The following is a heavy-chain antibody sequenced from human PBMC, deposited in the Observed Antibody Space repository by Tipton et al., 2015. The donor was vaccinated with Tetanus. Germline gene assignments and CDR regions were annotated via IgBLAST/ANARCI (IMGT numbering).Heavy chain of an antibody. V-gene: IGHV4-30-4*01. CDR2: IHHSGLA. CDR3: VRGRGLGAYSYGFEY. D-gene: IGHD5-18*01. Sequence: TLSLTCTVSGDSVSTGNFYWSWIRQPPGKGLEWIAFIHHSGLAFSKPPLKSRVSISIDTSQNQFSLRLTSVTAADTAVYYCVRGRGLGAYSYGFEYWGQGALVTVSS. J-gene: IGHJ4*02. CDR1: GDSVSTGNFY.